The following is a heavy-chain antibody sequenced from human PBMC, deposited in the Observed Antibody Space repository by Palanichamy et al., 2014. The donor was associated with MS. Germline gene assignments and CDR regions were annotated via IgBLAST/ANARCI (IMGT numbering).Heavy chain of an antibody. Sequence: QVRLVQSGAEVKEPGASVRVSCKASGYTFSSYGISWARQAPGQGLEWMGWISTYNGNTKYAQKFQDRVTMTTDTSTTTAHMDLRSLRSDDSAVYFCARDIGPVPGDYYYGLDVWGQGTTVTVSS. CDR2: ISTYNGNT. D-gene: IGHD3-10*01. J-gene: IGHJ6*02. CDR3: ARDIGPVPGDYYYGLDV. V-gene: IGHV1-18*04. CDR1: GYTFSSYG.